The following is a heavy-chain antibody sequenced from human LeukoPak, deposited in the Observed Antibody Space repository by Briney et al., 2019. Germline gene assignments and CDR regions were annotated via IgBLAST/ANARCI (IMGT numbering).Heavy chain of an antibody. J-gene: IGHJ4*02. D-gene: IGHD3-10*01. Sequence: SVKVSCKASGGTFSSYAISWVRQAPGQGLEWMGGIIPIFGTANYAQKFQGRVTMTRDTSTSTVYMELSSLRSEDTAVYYCAREGWGITMVRGVIKYLFDYWGQGTLVTVSS. CDR2: IIPIFGTA. V-gene: IGHV1-69*05. CDR1: GGTFSSYA. CDR3: AREGWGITMVRGVIKYLFDY.